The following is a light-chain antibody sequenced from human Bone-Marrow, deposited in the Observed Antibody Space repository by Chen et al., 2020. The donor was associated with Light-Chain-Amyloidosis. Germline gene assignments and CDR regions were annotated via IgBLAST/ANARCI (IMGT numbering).Light chain of an antibody. CDR3: SSYAGGTTFVI. CDR1: SSDVGSYNL. V-gene: IGLV2-23*02. J-gene: IGLJ2*01. CDR2: DDS. Sequence: QSALTQPASVSGSPGQSITLSCPGTSSDVGSYNLVSWYQQHPGNVPNLMIYDDSKRPSGVSDRFSGSKSGNTASLTISGLQAEDEADYYCSSYAGGTTFVIFGGGTKLTVL.